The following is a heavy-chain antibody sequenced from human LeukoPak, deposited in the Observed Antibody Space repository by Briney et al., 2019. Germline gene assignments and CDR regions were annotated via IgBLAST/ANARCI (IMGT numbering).Heavy chain of an antibody. D-gene: IGHD6-19*01. CDR2: ISHRVSDV. V-gene: IGHV3-11*01. CDR3: AREVGLGIAVAGTVAFDY. J-gene: IGHJ4*02. CDR1: GFSFSDYY. Sequence: PGGSLRLSCAASGFSFSDYYMSWIRQAPGKGLEWVSYISHRVSDVQYADSVKGRFTISRDNARNSLYLQMNGLRAEDTAVYYCAREVGLGIAVAGTVAFDYWGQGTLVTVSS.